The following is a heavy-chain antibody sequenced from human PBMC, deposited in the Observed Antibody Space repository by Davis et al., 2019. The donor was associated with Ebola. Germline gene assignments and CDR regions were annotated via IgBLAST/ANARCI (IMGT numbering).Heavy chain of an antibody. CDR3: ARAHKVAGTTDY. Sequence: ASVKVSCKASGYAFTGYYMHWVRPAPGQGLEWMGRTNPDSGGSDLAQKFQGWVTMTRDTSISTAYMELSRLTSDDTAVYYCARAHKVAGTTDYWGQGTLVTVSS. D-gene: IGHD6-19*01. CDR1: GYAFTGYY. CDR2: TNPDSGGS. V-gene: IGHV1-2*04. J-gene: IGHJ4*02.